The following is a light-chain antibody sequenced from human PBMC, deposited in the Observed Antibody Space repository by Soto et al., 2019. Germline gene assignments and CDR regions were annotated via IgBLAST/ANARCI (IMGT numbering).Light chain of an antibody. CDR2: EVS. CDR3: SSYAXSTPYV. Sequence: QSVLTQPPSASGSPGQSVTISCTGTSSDVGGYNYVSWYQQHPGKAPKLMIYEVSKRPSGVPDRFSGSKSGNTASLTVSGLQAEDEADYYCSSYAXSTPYVFGTGTKVTXL. J-gene: IGLJ1*01. CDR1: SSDVGGYNY. V-gene: IGLV2-8*01.